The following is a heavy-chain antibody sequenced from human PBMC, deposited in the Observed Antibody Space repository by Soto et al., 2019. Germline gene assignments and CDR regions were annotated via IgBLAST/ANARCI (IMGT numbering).Heavy chain of an antibody. J-gene: IGHJ6*02. D-gene: IGHD2-15*01. V-gene: IGHV3-66*01. CDR2: IYSSGVT. CDR1: GFTVSTNY. CDR3: AREQPPALYFGVDV. Sequence: PGGSLRLSCAASGFTVSTNYMSWVRQAPGKGLEWVSVIYSSGVTYYADSVRGRFTISRDNSKNTIYLQMDSLRAEDTAVYFCAREQPPALYFGVDVWGQGTTVTVSS.